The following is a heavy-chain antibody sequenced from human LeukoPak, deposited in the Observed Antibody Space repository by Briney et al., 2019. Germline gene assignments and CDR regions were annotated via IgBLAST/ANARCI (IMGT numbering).Heavy chain of an antibody. Sequence: PGGSLRLSCAASGFTFRSYAMYWVRQAPGKGLEYVSAISSNGDNTYYASSVKGRFTTSRDNSKNTLYLQMGSLGAEDMAVYYCARDGVGAYNWFDPWGQGTLVTVSS. V-gene: IGHV3-64*01. CDR3: ARDGVGAYNWFDP. D-gene: IGHD1-26*01. J-gene: IGHJ5*02. CDR1: GFTFRSYA. CDR2: ISSNGDNT.